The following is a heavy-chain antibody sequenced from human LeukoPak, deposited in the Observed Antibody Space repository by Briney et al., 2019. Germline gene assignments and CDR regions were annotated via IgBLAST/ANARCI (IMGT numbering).Heavy chain of an antibody. Sequence: GASVRVSCKSSGYTFTSYGISWVRQAPGQGLEWMGWISGYNGNTKYAQKLQGRVTMITDTSTSTAYMELRSLRSDDTAVYYCARSGIAVAGVYYYYGMDVWGRGTTVTVSS. D-gene: IGHD6-19*01. CDR3: ARSGIAVAGVYYYYGMDV. V-gene: IGHV1-18*01. CDR1: GYTFTSYG. J-gene: IGHJ6*02. CDR2: ISGYNGNT.